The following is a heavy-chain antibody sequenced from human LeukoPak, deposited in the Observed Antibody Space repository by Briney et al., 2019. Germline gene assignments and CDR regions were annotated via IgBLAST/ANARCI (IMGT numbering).Heavy chain of an antibody. D-gene: IGHD3-16*02. CDR1: GFTFSSYG. CDR3: AKDSIRLGELSLPTDY. V-gene: IGHV3-33*06. CDR2: IWYDGSNK. J-gene: IGHJ4*02. Sequence: PGGSLRLSCAASGFTFSSYGMHWVRQAPGKGLEWVAVIWYDGSNKYYADSVKGRFTISRDNSKNTLYLQMNSLRAEDTAVYCCAKDSIRLGELSLPTDYWGQGTLVTVSS.